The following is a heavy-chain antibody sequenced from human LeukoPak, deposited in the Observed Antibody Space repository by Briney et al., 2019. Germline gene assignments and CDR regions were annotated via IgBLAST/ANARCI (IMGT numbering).Heavy chain of an antibody. D-gene: IGHD5-18*01. J-gene: IGHJ4*02. CDR3: AKVYIDAARVHFDY. CDR2: LSGIGAST. CDR1: GFTFRNYA. Sequence: GSLRLSCVASGFTFRNYAMSWVRQAPGKGLEWVSTLSGIGASTYYADSVKGRFTISRDNSKNTVHLQMNSLRVEDTAVYYCAKVYIDAARVHFDYWGQGTRVTVSS. V-gene: IGHV3-23*01.